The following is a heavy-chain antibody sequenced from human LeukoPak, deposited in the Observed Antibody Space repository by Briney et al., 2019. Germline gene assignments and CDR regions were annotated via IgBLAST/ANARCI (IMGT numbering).Heavy chain of an antibody. D-gene: IGHD5-24*01. Sequence: SGTLSLTCAVSGDSISTNHWWSWVRQPPGKGLEWIGEVYHSGSTNYNPFPKSRVTISVDKSKNLFSLKLTSVTAADTAMYYCASARWDSWGQGTLVTVSS. CDR2: VYHSGST. J-gene: IGHJ4*02. CDR1: GDSISTNHW. V-gene: IGHV4-4*02. CDR3: ASARWDS.